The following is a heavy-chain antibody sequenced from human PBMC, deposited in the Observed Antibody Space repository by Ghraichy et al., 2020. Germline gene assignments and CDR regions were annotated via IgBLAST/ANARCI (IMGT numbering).Heavy chain of an antibody. V-gene: IGHV3-11*06. CDR3: VREGQELGKSGFDL. CDR2: ISRNGRDT. D-gene: IGHD1-7*01. CDR1: GFRFRDHY. J-gene: IGHJ5*02. Sequence: GESLNISCATSGFRFRDHYMSWIRQAPGKGLEWVSLISRNGRDTNYADSVRGRFTISRDNAKNSLYLQLNTLRVEDTAVYYCVREGQELGKSGFDLWGQGTLVTVSS.